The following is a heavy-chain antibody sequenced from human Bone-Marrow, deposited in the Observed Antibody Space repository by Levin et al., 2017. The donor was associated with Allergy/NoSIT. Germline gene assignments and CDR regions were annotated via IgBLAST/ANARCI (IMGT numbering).Heavy chain of an antibody. Sequence: GESLKISCEASGFTFTDYSVNWVRQAPGKGLQWVSSISGSGRYIYSADSMKGRLNISRDNAQNSLFLHIHSLRAEDTAVYYCARPWVQDGNNYYFYGMDVWGRGTTVTVSS. V-gene: IGHV3-21*01. CDR3: ARPWVQDGNNYYFYGMDV. D-gene: IGHD5-24*01. CDR2: ISGSGRYI. J-gene: IGHJ6*02. CDR1: GFTFTDYS.